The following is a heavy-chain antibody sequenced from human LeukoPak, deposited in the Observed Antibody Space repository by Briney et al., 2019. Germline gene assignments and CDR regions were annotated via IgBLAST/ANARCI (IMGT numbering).Heavy chain of an antibody. CDR3: AGSGSHVY. J-gene: IGHJ4*02. V-gene: IGHV3-23*01. CDR2: ITGNSAST. D-gene: IGHD1-26*01. Sequence: GGSLRLSCAASGSTFRSYDINWVRQAPGKGLEWVSSITGNSASTNFADSVKGRFTISRDNSKNTAYLQMNSLRAEDTAVYYCAGSGSHVYWGQGTLVTVSS. CDR1: GSTFRSYD.